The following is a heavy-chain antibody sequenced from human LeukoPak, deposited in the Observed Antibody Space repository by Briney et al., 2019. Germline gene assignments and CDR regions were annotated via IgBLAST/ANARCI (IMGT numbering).Heavy chain of an antibody. D-gene: IGHD3-22*01. Sequence: ASVKVSCKASGYTFTGYYMHWVRQAPGQGLECMGRINPNSGGTNYAQKFQGRVTITKDTSLSTAHMGRSRLRSDATAVYYCARVYLYYDSSGYYARIGYWGQGTLVTVSS. J-gene: IGHJ4*02. CDR2: INPNSGGT. CDR3: ARVYLYYDSSGYYARIGY. CDR1: GYTFTGYY. V-gene: IGHV1-2*06.